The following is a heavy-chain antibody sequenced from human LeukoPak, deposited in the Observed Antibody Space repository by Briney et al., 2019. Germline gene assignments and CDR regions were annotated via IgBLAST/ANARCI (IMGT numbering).Heavy chain of an antibody. CDR1: GFTFGSSW. Sequence: GGSLRLSCAASGFTFGSSWMGWVRQALGKGLEWVTIINQDGGTIYYVDSVKGRFTVSRDNTKNSLCLQMSSLRAEDTAVYYCARDPGWGANDYWGQGTLVTVSS. CDR3: ARDPGWGANDY. D-gene: IGHD6-19*01. V-gene: IGHV3-7*01. CDR2: INQDGGTI. J-gene: IGHJ4*02.